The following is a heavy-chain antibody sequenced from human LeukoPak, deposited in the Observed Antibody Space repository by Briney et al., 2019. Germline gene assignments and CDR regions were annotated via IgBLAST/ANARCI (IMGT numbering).Heavy chain of an antibody. Sequence: PGGSLRLSCAASGFTVSSNYMTWVRQVPGKGLEWVSVIYSGGGTYYADSVKGRFTISRDNSKNTLYLQMNSLGAEDTAVYYCARAVTVVTAIHDWGQGTLVTVFS. D-gene: IGHD2-21*02. CDR2: IYSGGGT. J-gene: IGHJ4*02. CDR1: GFTVSSNY. CDR3: ARAVTVVTAIHD. V-gene: IGHV3-53*01.